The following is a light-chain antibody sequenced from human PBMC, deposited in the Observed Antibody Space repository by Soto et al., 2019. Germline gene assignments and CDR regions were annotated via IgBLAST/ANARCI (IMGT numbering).Light chain of an antibody. CDR3: SSYTSSSTLG. V-gene: IGLV2-14*01. Sequence: QSALTQPASVSRSPGQSITISCTGNSSDVGGYNDVSWYQQHPGKAPKLMIYEVSNRPSGVSNRFSGSKSGNTASLTISGLQAEDEADYYCSSYTSSSTLGFGGGTKLTVL. J-gene: IGLJ2*01. CDR1: SSDVGGYND. CDR2: EVS.